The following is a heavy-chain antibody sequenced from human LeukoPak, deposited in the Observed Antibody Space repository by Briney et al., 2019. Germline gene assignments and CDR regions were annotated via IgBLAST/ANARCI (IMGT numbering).Heavy chain of an antibody. CDR1: GLTFSGYD. CDR2: ISGSGGST. Sequence: GGSLRLSCAASGLTFSGYDMHWVRQAPGKGLEWVSAISGSGGSTYYADSVKGRFTISRDNSKNTLYLQMNSLRAEDTAVYYCAKDPEYYYDSINYWGQGTLVTVSS. J-gene: IGHJ4*02. V-gene: IGHV3-23*01. D-gene: IGHD3-22*01. CDR3: AKDPEYYYDSINY.